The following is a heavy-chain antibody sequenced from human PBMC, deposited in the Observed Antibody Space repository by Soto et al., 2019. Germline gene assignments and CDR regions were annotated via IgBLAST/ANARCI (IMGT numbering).Heavy chain of an antibody. CDR1: GYAFTTYG. CDR3: ARGRYGDY. V-gene: IGHV1-18*01. D-gene: IGHD1-1*01. CDR2: ISAHNGNT. Sequence: QVHLVQSGAEVKKPGASVKVSCKPSGYAFTTYGITWVRQAPGQGLEWMGWISAHNGNTNYAQKLQGRVTVTRDTSTSTAYMELRSLRSDDTAVYYCARGRYGDYWGQGALVTVSS. J-gene: IGHJ4*02.